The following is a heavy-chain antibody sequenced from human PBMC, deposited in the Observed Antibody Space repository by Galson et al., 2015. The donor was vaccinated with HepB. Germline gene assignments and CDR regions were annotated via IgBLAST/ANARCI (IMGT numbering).Heavy chain of an antibody. Sequence: SVKVSCKASGGTFSSYAISWVRQAPGQGLQWMGGIIPIFGTANYAQKFQGRVTITADESTSTAYMELSSLRSEDTAVYYCARMDIVVVVAIYYYYGMDVWGQGTTVTVSS. CDR2: IIPIFGTA. V-gene: IGHV1-69*13. CDR1: GGTFSSYA. J-gene: IGHJ6*02. CDR3: ARMDIVVVVAIYYYYGMDV. D-gene: IGHD2-15*01.